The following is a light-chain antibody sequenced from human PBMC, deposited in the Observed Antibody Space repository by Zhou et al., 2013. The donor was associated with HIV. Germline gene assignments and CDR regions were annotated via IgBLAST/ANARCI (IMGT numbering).Light chain of an antibody. Sequence: DIQMTQSPSSLSASVGDRLTITCRASQGIRNDLGWYQQRPGKAPKRLIYAASSLQSGVPSRFRGGGSGTQFTLTISSLQPEDFATYYCQQLNSYLLTFGGGTKVEIK. CDR2: AAS. CDR1: QGIRND. CDR3: QQLNSYLLT. V-gene: IGKV1-17*01. J-gene: IGKJ4*01.